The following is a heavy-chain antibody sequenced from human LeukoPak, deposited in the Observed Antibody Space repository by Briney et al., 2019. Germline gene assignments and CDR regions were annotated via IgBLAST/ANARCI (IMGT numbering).Heavy chain of an antibody. J-gene: IGHJ4*02. CDR3: ARGTYYFDY. CDR1: GFTFSNYW. CDR2: IRQDGSEG. Sequence: GGSLRLSCAASGFTFSNYWMSWVRQAPGKGLEWVANIRQDGSEGFYVDSVKGRFTISRDNAKNSLYLQMNSLRAEDTAVYYCARGTYYFDYWGQGTLVTVSS. D-gene: IGHD1-1*01. V-gene: IGHV3-7*03.